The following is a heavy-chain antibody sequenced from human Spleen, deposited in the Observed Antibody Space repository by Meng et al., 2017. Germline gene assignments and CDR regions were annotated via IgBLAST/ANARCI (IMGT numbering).Heavy chain of an antibody. CDR3: ARDLTQQHVNWLDP. CDR1: GFTFSSYR. D-gene: IGHD6-13*01. CDR2: ISSSSNYI. Sequence: EVQLVESGGGLVKPGGSLRLSCAASGFTFSSYRMNWVRQAPGKGLEWVSSISSSSNYIYYADSVKGRFTISRDNAKNSLYLQINSLRAEDTAVYYCARDLTQQHVNWLDPWGQGTLVTVSS. J-gene: IGHJ5*02. V-gene: IGHV3-21*01.